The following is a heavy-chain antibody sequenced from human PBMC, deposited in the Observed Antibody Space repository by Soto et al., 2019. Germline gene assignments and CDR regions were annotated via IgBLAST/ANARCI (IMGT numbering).Heavy chain of an antibody. CDR3: ARSRRGAVATFDL. Sequence: PSETLSLTCTVSGASVSSGGYYWSWIRQHPEKGLEWIGYIYNSGLTSYNPSLKSRIVVSRDTSRNQLSLKVTSVTAADTAVYFCARSRRGAVATFDLWGQGTPVTVSS. CDR2: IYNSGLT. V-gene: IGHV4-31*03. CDR1: GASVSSGGYY. D-gene: IGHD2-15*01. J-gene: IGHJ4*02.